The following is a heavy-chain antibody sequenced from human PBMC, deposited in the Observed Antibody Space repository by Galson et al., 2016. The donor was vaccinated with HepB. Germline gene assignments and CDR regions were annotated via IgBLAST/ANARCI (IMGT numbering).Heavy chain of an antibody. V-gene: IGHV6-1*01. CDR1: GDSVSGNSVA. D-gene: IGHD1-1*01. CDR2: TFYRSQWHY. CDR3: IRAVPNWNYGMVV. J-gene: IGHJ6*01. Sequence: CAILGDSVSGNSVAWMWIRQSPSRGLEWLGRTFYRSQWHYNYAESVNSRITINPDTSKNQFSLQLSFVTHENTAVYYCIRAVPNWNYGMVVWGQGTAVTVSS.